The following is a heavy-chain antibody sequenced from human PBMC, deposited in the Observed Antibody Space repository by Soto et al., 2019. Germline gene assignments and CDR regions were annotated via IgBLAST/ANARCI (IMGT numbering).Heavy chain of an antibody. CDR2: ISAYNGNT. D-gene: IGHD3-3*01. CDR3: ASGYDFWSGYPNFDH. V-gene: IGHV1-18*01. CDR1: GYTFTSYG. J-gene: IGHJ4*02. Sequence: ASVKVSCKASGYTFTSYGISWVRQAPGQGLEWMGWISAYNGNTNYAQKLQGRVTMTTDTSTSTAYMELRSLRSDDTAVYYCASGYDFWSGYPNFDHWGQGTLVTVSS.